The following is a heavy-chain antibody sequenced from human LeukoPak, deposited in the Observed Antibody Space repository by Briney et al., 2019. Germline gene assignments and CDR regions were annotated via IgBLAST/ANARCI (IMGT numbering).Heavy chain of an antibody. Sequence: SVKVSCKTSGGTFTSYAITWVRQAPGQGLEWMGKIIPISGTTNYAQKFQGRVTFTADESTSTAYMELSSLRSEDTALYYYARKLRLGGNWFDPWGQGTLVTVSS. D-gene: IGHD1-26*01. J-gene: IGHJ5*02. V-gene: IGHV1-69*15. CDR3: ARKLRLGGNWFDP. CDR2: IIPISGTT. CDR1: GGTFTSYA.